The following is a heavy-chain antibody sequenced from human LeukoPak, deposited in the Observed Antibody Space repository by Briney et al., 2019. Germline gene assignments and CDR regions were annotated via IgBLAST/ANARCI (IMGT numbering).Heavy chain of an antibody. CDR2: ISDSGRST. Sequence: AGGSLRLSCAASGFIFSSCAMTWVRQAPGKGLEWVSSISDSGRSTYYADSVKGRFTISRDNSKNTLYLQMNSLRAEDTAVYYCAKRWSYLVSWGQGTLVTVSS. D-gene: IGHD1-26*01. CDR1: GFIFSSCA. J-gene: IGHJ4*02. V-gene: IGHV3-23*01. CDR3: AKRWSYLVS.